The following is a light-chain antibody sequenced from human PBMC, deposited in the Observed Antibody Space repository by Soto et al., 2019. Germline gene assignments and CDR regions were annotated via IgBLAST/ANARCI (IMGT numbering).Light chain of an antibody. J-gene: IGKJ1*01. Sequence: EIVMTQSPATLSVSPGERATLSCRASQSVSSDLAWYHQKPGQAPRLLIYGASTRATGIPARFSGSGSGTEFTLTINSLQSEDFSVYYCQQYNNWPPWTLCQGPKVDIK. CDR3: QQYNNWPPWT. CDR1: QSVSSD. CDR2: GAS. V-gene: IGKV3-15*01.